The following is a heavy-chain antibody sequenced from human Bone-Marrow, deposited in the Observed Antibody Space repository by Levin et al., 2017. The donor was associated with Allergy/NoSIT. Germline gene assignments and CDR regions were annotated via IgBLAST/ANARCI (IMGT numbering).Heavy chain of an antibody. V-gene: IGHV3-7*01. Sequence: GGSPRLSCAASGFTFSSYWMSWVRQAPGKGLEWVANINQQGSEKHYVGSVRGRFTISRDNGKDSLYLLLNSLRGEDTAVYYCAKIGPSYYYNSGTYYLDSWGQGTLVTVSS. CDR2: INQQGSEK. D-gene: IGHD3-10*01. J-gene: IGHJ5*01. CDR3: AKIGPSYYYNSGTYYLDS. CDR1: GFTFSSYW.